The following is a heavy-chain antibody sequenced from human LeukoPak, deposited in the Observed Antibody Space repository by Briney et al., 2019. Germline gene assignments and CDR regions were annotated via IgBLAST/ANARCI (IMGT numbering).Heavy chain of an antibody. Sequence: SETLSLTCAVYGGSFSGYYWSRIRQPPGKGLEWIGEINHSGSTNYNPSLKSRVTISVDTSKNQFSLKLSSVTAADTAVYYCAGAYSSSSLIDYWGQGTLVTVSS. D-gene: IGHD6-6*01. V-gene: IGHV4-34*01. CDR2: INHSGST. CDR1: GGSFSGYY. CDR3: AGAYSSSSLIDY. J-gene: IGHJ4*02.